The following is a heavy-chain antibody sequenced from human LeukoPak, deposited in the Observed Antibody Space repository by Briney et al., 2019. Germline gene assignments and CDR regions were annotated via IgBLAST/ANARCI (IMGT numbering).Heavy chain of an antibody. J-gene: IGHJ4*02. Sequence: GGSLRLSCAASEFSVGSNYMTWVRQAPGKGLEWVSLIYSGGSTYYAGSVKGRFTISRDNSKNTLYLQMNSLRAEDTAVYYCARDVWTAAGRVFDYWGQGTLVTVSS. V-gene: IGHV3-66*01. CDR1: EFSVGSNY. D-gene: IGHD6-13*01. CDR2: IYSGGST. CDR3: ARDVWTAAGRVFDY.